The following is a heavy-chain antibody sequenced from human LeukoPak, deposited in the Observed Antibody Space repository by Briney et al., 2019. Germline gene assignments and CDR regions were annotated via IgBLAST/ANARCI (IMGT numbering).Heavy chain of an antibody. Sequence: PGGSLRLSCATSGFTFRSHWMSWVRQAPGKGLELVANINQDGSEKYYVDSVKGRFTISRDNAKNSLFLQMNSLRAEDTATYYCARDHVVDDLVFDYWGQGTLVTVSS. CDR1: GFTFRSHW. V-gene: IGHV3-7*01. CDR2: INQDGSEK. CDR3: ARDHVVDDLVFDY. J-gene: IGHJ4*02. D-gene: IGHD2-15*01.